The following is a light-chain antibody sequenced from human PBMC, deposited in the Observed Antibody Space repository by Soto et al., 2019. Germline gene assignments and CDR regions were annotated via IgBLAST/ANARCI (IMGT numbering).Light chain of an antibody. CDR2: AAS. J-gene: IGKJ5*01. Sequence: DIQMTQSPSSLSASVGDRVTITCRASQSISRYLNRYQQKPGKAPKILIYAASSLKSGVPSRFSGSGSGTDVTLTISRLQPEDSATYYCHQSYTSPLTFDEGTRLEIK. CDR1: QSISRY. CDR3: HQSYTSPLT. V-gene: IGKV1-39*01.